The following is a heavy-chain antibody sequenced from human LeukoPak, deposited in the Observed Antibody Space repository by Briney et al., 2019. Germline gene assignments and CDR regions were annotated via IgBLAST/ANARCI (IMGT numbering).Heavy chain of an antibody. CDR3: VRETQAGITDFDY. V-gene: IGHV3-7*01. Sequence: PGGSLRLSSAASGFIFSRHWMTWVRRAPGKGLEWVGNIKEDGSEQYYPESMRGRFTISRDNVNNILYLQLNSLRFDDTGVYYCVRETQAGITDFDYWGQGTLVTVSS. J-gene: IGHJ4*01. CDR1: GFIFSRHW. D-gene: IGHD4-23*01. CDR2: IKEDGSEQ.